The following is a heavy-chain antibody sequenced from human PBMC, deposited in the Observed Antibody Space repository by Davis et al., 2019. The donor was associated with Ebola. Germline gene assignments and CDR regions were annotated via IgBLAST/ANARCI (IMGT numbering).Heavy chain of an antibody. CDR3: ARGHLHDYYDSSGYSDY. CDR2: INHSGST. CDR1: GGSFSGYY. Sequence: PSETLSLTCAVYGGSFSGYYWSWIRQPPGKGLEWIGEINHSGSTNYNPSLKSRVTISVDTSKNQFSLKLSSVTAADTAVYYCARGHLHDYYDSSGYSDYWGQGTLVTVSS. D-gene: IGHD3-22*01. J-gene: IGHJ4*02. V-gene: IGHV4-34*01.